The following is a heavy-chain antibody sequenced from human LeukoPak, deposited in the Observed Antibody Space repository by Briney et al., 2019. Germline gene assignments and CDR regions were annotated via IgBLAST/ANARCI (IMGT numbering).Heavy chain of an antibody. J-gene: IGHJ4*02. Sequence: PGGSLRLSCTASGFTFNRSWMNWVRQAPGKGLEWVANMDPSGSQKRYVDSVKGRFTISKDNPGTSPYLDMNSLRAEDTAIYYCAIWTSGNSWGQGTLVTVSS. V-gene: IGHV3-7*01. CDR3: AIWTSGNS. CDR2: MDPSGSQK. CDR1: GFTFNRSW. D-gene: IGHD1-1*01.